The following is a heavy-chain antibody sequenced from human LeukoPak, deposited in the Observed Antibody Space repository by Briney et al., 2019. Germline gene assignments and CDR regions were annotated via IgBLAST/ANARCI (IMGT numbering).Heavy chain of an antibody. CDR3: ASRAAAGIDY. CDR1: GYSFTSYG. J-gene: IGHJ4*02. CDR2: INPNSGGT. V-gene: IGHV1-69*01. Sequence: KISCKGSGYSFTSYGISWVRQAPGQGLEWMGWINPNSGGTNYAQKFQGRVTITADESTSTAYMELSSLRSEDTAVYYCASRAAAGIDYWGQGTLVTVSS. D-gene: IGHD6-13*01.